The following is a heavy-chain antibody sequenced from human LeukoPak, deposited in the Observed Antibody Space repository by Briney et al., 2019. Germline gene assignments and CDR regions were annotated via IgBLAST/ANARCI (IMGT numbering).Heavy chain of an antibody. CDR2: IYHSGTT. D-gene: IGHD1-26*01. J-gene: IGHJ4*02. Sequence: SETLSLTCGVSGYSISRYYNWGWIGQPPGKGLEWIANIYHSGTTYYNPSLKSRVTILVDKSKNQFSLKLNSVTAADTAVYYCARHRGSYNGDCDYWGQGALVTVSS. CDR1: GYSISRYYN. CDR3: ARHRGSYNGDCDY. V-gene: IGHV4-38-2*01.